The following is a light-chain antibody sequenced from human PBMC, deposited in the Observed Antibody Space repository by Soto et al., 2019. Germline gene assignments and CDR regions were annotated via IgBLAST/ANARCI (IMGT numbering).Light chain of an antibody. V-gene: IGKV3-15*01. J-gene: IGKJ3*01. Sequence: EIVMTQSPATLSVSPGERATLSCRASQSVSSNLAWYQQKPGQAPRLLIYGASTRATVIPARFSGSGSGTEFTITISSLQSEDFAVSYCQQYSNWPITFGPGTKVDIK. CDR1: QSVSSN. CDR2: GAS. CDR3: QQYSNWPIT.